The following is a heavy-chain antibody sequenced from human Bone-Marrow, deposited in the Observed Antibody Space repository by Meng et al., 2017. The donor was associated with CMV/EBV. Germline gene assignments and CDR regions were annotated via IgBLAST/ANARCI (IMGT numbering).Heavy chain of an antibody. D-gene: IGHD3-3*01. CDR3: AKASLSLRSSLRFLEWLPVGMDV. V-gene: IGHV3-48*04. Sequence: GESLKISCAASGFTFSSYSMNWVRQAPGKGLEWVSYISSSSSTIYYADSVKGRFTISRDNAKNSLYLQMNSLRAEDTAVYYCAKASLSLRSSLRFLEWLPVGMDVWGQGTTVTVSS. CDR2: ISSSSSTI. J-gene: IGHJ6*02. CDR1: GFTFSSYS.